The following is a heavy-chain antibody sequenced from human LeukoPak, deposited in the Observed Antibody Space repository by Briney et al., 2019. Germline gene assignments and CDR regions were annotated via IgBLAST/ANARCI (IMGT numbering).Heavy chain of an antibody. D-gene: IGHD3-10*01. Sequence: ASVKVSCKVSGYTLTELSMHWVRQAPGKGLEWMGGFDPEDGETIYAQKFQGRVTMTEDTSTDTAHMELSSLRSEDTAVYYCATARYGSASVGGMDVWGQGTTVTVSS. CDR2: FDPEDGET. CDR1: GYTLTELS. J-gene: IGHJ6*02. V-gene: IGHV1-24*01. CDR3: ATARYGSASVGGMDV.